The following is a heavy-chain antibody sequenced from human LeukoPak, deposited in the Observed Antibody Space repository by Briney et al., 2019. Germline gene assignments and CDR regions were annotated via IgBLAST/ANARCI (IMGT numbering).Heavy chain of an antibody. J-gene: IGHJ4*02. CDR3: ARLYYYDSSGLDY. Sequence: SETLSLTCTVSGGSISSGDYYWSWIRQPPGKGLEWIGYIYYSGSTYYNPSLKSRVTISVDTSKNQFSLKLSSVTAADTAVYYCARLYYYDSSGLDYWGQGTLVTVSS. D-gene: IGHD3-22*01. CDR2: IYYSGST. CDR1: GGSISSGDYY. V-gene: IGHV4-30-4*08.